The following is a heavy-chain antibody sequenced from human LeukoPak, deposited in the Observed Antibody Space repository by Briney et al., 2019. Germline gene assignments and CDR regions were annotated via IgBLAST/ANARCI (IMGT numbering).Heavy chain of an antibody. V-gene: IGHV4-39*07. CDR3: ARGLSYGKPRFDY. J-gene: IGHJ4*02. CDR2: IYYSGT. CDR1: GGSISSSFYY. Sequence: SETLSLTCTVSGGSISSSFYYWGWIRQPPGKGLEWIGSIYYSGTYYNPSLKSRVTISVDTSKNQFSLKLSSVTAADTAVYYCARGLSYGKPRFDYWGQGSLVTVSS. D-gene: IGHD1-26*01.